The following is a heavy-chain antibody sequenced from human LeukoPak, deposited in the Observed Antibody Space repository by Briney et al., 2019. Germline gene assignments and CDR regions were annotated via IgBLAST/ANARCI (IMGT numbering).Heavy chain of an antibody. D-gene: IGHD1-14*01. V-gene: IGHV4-39*07. CDR1: GGSISSSSYY. Sequence: SETLSLTCTVSGGSISSSSYYWGWIRQPPGKGLEWIGSIYYSGSTYNNTPLKSRVTISLDTSKSQFSLKLCSVTAADTAVYYCARGRNPYYFDYWGQGTLVTVSS. CDR2: IYYSGST. CDR3: ARGRNPYYFDY. J-gene: IGHJ4*02.